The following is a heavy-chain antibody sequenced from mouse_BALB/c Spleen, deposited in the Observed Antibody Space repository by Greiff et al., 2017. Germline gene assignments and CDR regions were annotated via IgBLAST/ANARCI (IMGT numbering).Heavy chain of an antibody. D-gene: IGHD2-1*01. V-gene: IGHV14-1*02. CDR3: ARGGDYGNYEDWFAY. CDR2: IDPENGNT. CDR1: GFNIKDYY. Sequence: EVQLHQSGAELVRPGALVKLSCKASGFNIKDYYMHWVKQRPEQGLEWIGWIDPENGNTIYDPKFQGKASITADTSSNTAYLQLSSLTSEDTAVYYCARGGDYGNYEDWFAYWGQGTLVTVSA. J-gene: IGHJ3*01.